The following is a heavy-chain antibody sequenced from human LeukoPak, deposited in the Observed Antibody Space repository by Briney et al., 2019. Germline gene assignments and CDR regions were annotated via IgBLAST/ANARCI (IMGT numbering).Heavy chain of an antibody. V-gene: IGHV1-18*01. Sequence: ASVKVSCKASGYTFTSYGISWVRQAPGQGLEWMGWISAYNGNTTYAQKLQGRVTMTTDTSTSTAYMELSSLRSEDTAVYYCATQTGDNYYYYMDVWGKGTTVTVSS. CDR1: GYTFTSYG. D-gene: IGHD7-27*01. CDR2: ISAYNGNT. J-gene: IGHJ6*03. CDR3: ATQTGDNYYYYMDV.